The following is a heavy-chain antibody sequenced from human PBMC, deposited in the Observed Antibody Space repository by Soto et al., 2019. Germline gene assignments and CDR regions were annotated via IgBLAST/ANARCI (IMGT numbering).Heavy chain of an antibody. D-gene: IGHD3-3*02. CDR2: ISAYNGNT. CDR1: GYTFTSYG. J-gene: IGHJ6*02. Sequence: QVQLVQSGAEVKKPGASVKVSCKASGYTFTSYGISWVRQAPGQGLEWMGWISAYNGNTNYAQKLQGRVTMTTDTSTSTAYMELRSLRSDDTAVYYCASHFYLVAPSKGRRYYGMDVWGQGTTVTVSS. V-gene: IGHV1-18*01. CDR3: ASHFYLVAPSKGRRYYGMDV.